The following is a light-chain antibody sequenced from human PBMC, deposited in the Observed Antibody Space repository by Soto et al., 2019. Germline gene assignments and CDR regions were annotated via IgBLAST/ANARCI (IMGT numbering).Light chain of an antibody. V-gene: IGKV1-17*01. CDR2: AAS. CDR3: LQHNFYSWT. J-gene: IGKJ1*01. Sequence: DIQMTQSPSSLSASVGDRVTITCRASQDIGNELGWYQQKSGEAPKRLIYAASRLQNGVPSRFIGSGSGTEFTLTVSSLQPEDFATYYCLQHNFYSWTFGQGTKVEIK. CDR1: QDIGNE.